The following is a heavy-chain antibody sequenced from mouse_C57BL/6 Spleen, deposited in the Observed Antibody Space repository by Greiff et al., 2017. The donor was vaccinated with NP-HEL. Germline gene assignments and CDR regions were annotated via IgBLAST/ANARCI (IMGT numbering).Heavy chain of an antibody. D-gene: IGHD2-2*01. CDR1: GFTFSSYA. J-gene: IGHJ4*01. Sequence: EVQGVESGEGLVKPGGSLKLSCAASGFTFSSYAMSWVRQTPEKRLEWVAYISSGGDYIYYADTVKGRFTISRDNARNTLYLQMSSLKSEDTAMYYCTREESTMVTTKAMDYWGQGTSVTVSS. V-gene: IGHV5-9-1*02. CDR3: TREESTMVTTKAMDY. CDR2: ISSGGDYI.